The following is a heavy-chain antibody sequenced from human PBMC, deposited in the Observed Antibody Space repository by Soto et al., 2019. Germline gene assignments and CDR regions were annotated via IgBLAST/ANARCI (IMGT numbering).Heavy chain of an antibody. J-gene: IGHJ6*02. CDR2: ISYDGSNK. Sequence: QVQLVESGGGVVQPGRSLRLSCAASGFTFSSYAMHWVGQAPGKGLEWVAVISYDGSNKYYADSVKGRFTISRDNSKNTLYLQMNSLRAEDTAVYYCARDEIRFSWAYGMDVWGQGTTVTVSS. D-gene: IGHD3-3*01. CDR3: ARDEIRFSWAYGMDV. CDR1: GFTFSSYA. V-gene: IGHV3-30-3*01.